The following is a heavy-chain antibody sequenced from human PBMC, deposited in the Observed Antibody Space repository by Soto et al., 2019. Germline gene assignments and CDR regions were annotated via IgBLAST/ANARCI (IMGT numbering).Heavy chain of an antibody. Sequence: PGGSLRLSCAASGFTFSNYGMNWVRQGPGKGLEWVSYISSSAGNKFYADSVKGRFTISRDNAKNSLYLQMNNLRDDDTAVYYCARGITVSWDIILVLWAQGTLVTVSS. CDR1: GFTFSNYG. CDR2: ISSSAGNK. CDR3: ARGITVSWDIILVL. D-gene: IGHD2-2*01. V-gene: IGHV3-48*02. J-gene: IGHJ4*02.